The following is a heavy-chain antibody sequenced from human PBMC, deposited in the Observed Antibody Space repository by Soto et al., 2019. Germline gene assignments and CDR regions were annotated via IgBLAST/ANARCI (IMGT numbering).Heavy chain of an antibody. V-gene: IGHV4-34*01. CDR1: GGSFSGYY. D-gene: IGHD6-13*01. J-gene: IGHJ3*02. Sequence: SPTLSLTCAVYGGSFSGYYWSWIRQPPGKGLEWIGEINHSGSTNYNPSLKSRVTISVDTSKNQFSLKLSSVTAADTAVYYCARGRIAAAGDAFDIWGQGTMVTVSS. CDR3: ARGRIAAAGDAFDI. CDR2: INHSGST.